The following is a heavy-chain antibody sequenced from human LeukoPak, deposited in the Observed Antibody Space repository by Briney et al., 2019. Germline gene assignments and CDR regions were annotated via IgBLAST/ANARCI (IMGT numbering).Heavy chain of an antibody. CDR3: ARAYGIYCSSTSCSYNWFDP. CDR1: GYTFTSYG. CDR2: ISAYNGNT. J-gene: IGHJ5*02. Sequence: VASVKVSCKASGYTFTSYGISWVRQAPGQGLEWMGWISAYNGNTNYAQKLQGRVTMTTDTSTSTAYMELRSLRSDDTAVYYCARAYGIYCSSTSCSYNWFDPWGQGTLVTVSS. V-gene: IGHV1-18*01. D-gene: IGHD2-2*01.